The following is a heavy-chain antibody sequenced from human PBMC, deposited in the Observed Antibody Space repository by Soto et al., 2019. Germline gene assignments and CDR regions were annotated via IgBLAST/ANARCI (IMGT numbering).Heavy chain of an antibody. J-gene: IGHJ4*02. CDR1: GGTFSSYT. Sequence: SVKVSCKASGGTFSSYTISWVRQAPGQGLEWMGRIIPILGIANYAQKFQGRVTITTDKSTSTAYMELSSLRSEDTAVYYCANDIIVIPGAKGLDYWGQGALVTVSS. V-gene: IGHV1-69*02. CDR3: ANDIIVIPGAKGLDY. D-gene: IGHD2-2*01. CDR2: IIPILGIA.